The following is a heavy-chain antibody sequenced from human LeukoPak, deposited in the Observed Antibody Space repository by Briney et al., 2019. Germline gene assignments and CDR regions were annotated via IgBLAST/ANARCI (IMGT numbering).Heavy chain of an antibody. CDR3: ARTKSEPTYGQHHGLDN. CDR1: GITFTDHY. V-gene: IGHV3-11*01. D-gene: IGHD3-10*01. CDR2: ISTSGRTI. J-gene: IGHJ4*02. Sequence: GESVRLSCAASGITFTDHYMNWIRQAPGKGLEWLSYISTSGRTIAYADSVKGRFTISRDNAKNSLYLQMNSLRADDTAVYYCARTKSEPTYGQHHGLDNWGQGTLVTVSS.